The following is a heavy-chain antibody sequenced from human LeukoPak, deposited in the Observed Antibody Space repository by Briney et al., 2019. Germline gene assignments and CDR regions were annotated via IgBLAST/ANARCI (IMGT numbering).Heavy chain of an antibody. CDR2: IYYTGKT. V-gene: IGHV4-61*03. CDR3: ARSQNYYGSGDY. CDR1: GDSVSNGNYY. D-gene: IGHD3-10*01. Sequence: SETLSLNCTVSGDSVSNGNYYWSWLRQPPGKALEWIGYIYYTGKTYYNPSLEGRVTILVDTSRNHFSVKLSSVTAADTAVYYCARSQNYYGSGDYWSQGTLVTVSS. J-gene: IGHJ4*02.